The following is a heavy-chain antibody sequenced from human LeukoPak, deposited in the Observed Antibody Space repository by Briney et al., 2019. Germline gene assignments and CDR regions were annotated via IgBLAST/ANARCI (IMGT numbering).Heavy chain of an antibody. V-gene: IGHV3-49*03. CDR2: IRSKAYGGTT. J-gene: IGHJ4*02. CDR3: ARDPSDPPFDY. Sequence: GGSLRLSCTASGFTFGDYAMSWFRQAPGKGLEWVGFIRSKAYGGTTEYAASVKGRFTISRDDSKSIAYLQMNSLRAEDTAVYYCARDPSDPPFDYWGQGTLVTVSS. CDR1: GFTFGDYA.